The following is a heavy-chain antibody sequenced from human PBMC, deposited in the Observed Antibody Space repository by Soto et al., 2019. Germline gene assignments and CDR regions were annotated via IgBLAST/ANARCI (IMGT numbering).Heavy chain of an antibody. J-gene: IGHJ4*02. D-gene: IGHD3-16*01. V-gene: IGHV4-39*01. CDR3: ARHSDRLWGSYDY. Sequence: QLQLQESGPGLVKPSETLSLTCTVSGGSISSSSYYWGWIRQPPGKGLEWIGSIYYSGSTYYNPSLKSRVTISVDTSKNQFSLKLSSVTAADTAVYYCARHSDRLWGSYDYWGQGTLVTVSS. CDR2: IYYSGST. CDR1: GGSISSSSYY.